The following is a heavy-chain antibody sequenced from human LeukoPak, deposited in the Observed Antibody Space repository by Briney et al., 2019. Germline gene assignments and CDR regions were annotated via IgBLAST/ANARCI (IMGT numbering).Heavy chain of an antibody. CDR2: IRYDGSNK. J-gene: IGHJ4*02. CDR3: AKDATMVRGVADFIDY. Sequence: GGSLRLSCAASGFTFSSYCMHWVRQAPGKGLEWVAFIRYDGSNKYYADSVKGRFTISRDNSKNTRYLQMNSLRAEDTAVYYCAKDATMVRGVADFIDYWGQGTLVTVSS. V-gene: IGHV3-30*02. CDR1: GFTFSSYC. D-gene: IGHD3-10*01.